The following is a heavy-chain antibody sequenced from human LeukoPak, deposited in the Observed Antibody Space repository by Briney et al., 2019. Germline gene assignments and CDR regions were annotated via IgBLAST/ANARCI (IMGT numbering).Heavy chain of an antibody. CDR1: GFTFSSYW. CDR2: VNSDGTGT. CDR3: IRTLIVATSPYMNV. J-gene: IGHJ6*03. D-gene: IGHD5-12*01. V-gene: IGHV3-74*01. Sequence: GGSLRLSCAASGFTFSSYWMHWVRQAPGKGLVWVSRVNSDGTGTTYADSVEGRFTISRDNAKNTVYLQMNSLRAEDTAIYYCIRTLIVATSPYMNVWGKGTTVTVSS.